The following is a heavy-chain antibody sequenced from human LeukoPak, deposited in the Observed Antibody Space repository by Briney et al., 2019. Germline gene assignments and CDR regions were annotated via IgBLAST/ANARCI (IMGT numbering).Heavy chain of an antibody. CDR2: ISYSGNT. V-gene: IGHV4-31*03. Sequence: SQTLSLTCTVSGDSISSGGYYWSWLRQHPGTGLEWIGYISYSGNTYYNPSLKSRAAISADTPKNQFSLKLSSTTAADTAVYYCARAPVATPSEFDYWGQGTLVTVSS. D-gene: IGHD5-12*01. CDR3: ARAPVATPSEFDY. J-gene: IGHJ4*02. CDR1: GDSISSGGYY.